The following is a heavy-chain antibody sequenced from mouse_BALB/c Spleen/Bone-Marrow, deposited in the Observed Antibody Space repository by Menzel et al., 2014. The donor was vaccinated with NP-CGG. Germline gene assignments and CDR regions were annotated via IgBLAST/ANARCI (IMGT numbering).Heavy chain of an antibody. D-gene: IGHD2-3*01. J-gene: IGHJ4*01. CDR3: ARRWLLPYAMDY. CDR1: GFAFSSYD. Sequence: EVKLVESGGGLLKPGGSLKLSCAASGFAFSSYDMSWVRQTPEKRLEWVATISSGGSYTYYPDSVKGRFTISRDNARNTLYLQMSSLRSEDTALYYCARRWLLPYAMDYWGQGTSVTVSS. V-gene: IGHV5-9*02. CDR2: ISSGGSYT.